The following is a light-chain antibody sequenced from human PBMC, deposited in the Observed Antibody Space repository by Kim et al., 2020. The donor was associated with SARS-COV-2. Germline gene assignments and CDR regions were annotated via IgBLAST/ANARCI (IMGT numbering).Light chain of an antibody. CDR3: CSYAGSSTFAV. CDR2: EVS. V-gene: IGLV2-23*02. J-gene: IGLJ2*01. CDR1: SSDVGSYNL. Sequence: QSITISGTGTSSDVGSYNLVSWYQQHPGKAPKLMIYEVSKRPSGVSNRFSGSKSGNTASLTISGLQAEDEADYYCCSYAGSSTFAVFGGGTQLTVL.